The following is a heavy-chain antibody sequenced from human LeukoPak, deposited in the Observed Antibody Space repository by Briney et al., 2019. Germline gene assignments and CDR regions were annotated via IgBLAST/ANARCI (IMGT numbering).Heavy chain of an antibody. D-gene: IGHD1-1*01. CDR2: IYYSGST. J-gene: IGHJ4*02. CDR1: GGSISSGGYY. V-gene: IGHV4-31*03. CDR3: ARVETKTEYYDY. Sequence: PSETLSLTCTVSGGSISSGGYYWSWIRQHPGKGLEWIGYIYYSGSTYYNPSLKSRVTISVDTSKNQFSLKLSSVTAADTAVYYCARVETKTEYYDYWGQGTLVTVSS.